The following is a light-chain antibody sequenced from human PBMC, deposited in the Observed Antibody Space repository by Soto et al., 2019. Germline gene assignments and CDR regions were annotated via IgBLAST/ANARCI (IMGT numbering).Light chain of an antibody. J-gene: IGKJ5*01. CDR3: QQSYSFPIT. Sequence: SQVAQSPSSVSASVGDRVTITCRASQDLAGYLAWYQHKPGRTPELLIHGASRLQSGVPARFSGSGSGTDFTLSINSLQPEDFATYYCQQSYSFPITFGQGTRLEI. CDR2: GAS. V-gene: IGKV1D-12*01. CDR1: QDLAGY.